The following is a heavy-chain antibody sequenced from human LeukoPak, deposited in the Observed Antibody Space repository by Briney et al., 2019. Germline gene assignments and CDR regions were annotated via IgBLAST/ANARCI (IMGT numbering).Heavy chain of an antibody. CDR1: VFTYSRYE. V-gene: IGHV3-48*03. CDR2: ISSSGSTI. D-gene: IGHD2-15*01. J-gene: IGHJ3*02. Sequence: GGSLRLSCAASVFTYSRYEMNWVRQAPGKGLEWVSYISSSGSTIYYADSVKGRFTISRDNAKNSLYLQMNSLRAEDTAVYYCARDCGGCSCYGPYDAFDIWGQGTMVTVSS. CDR3: ARDCGGCSCYGPYDAFDI.